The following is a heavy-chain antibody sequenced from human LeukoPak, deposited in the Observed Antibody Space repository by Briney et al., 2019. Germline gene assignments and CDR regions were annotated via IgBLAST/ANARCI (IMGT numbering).Heavy chain of an antibody. CDR2: SGGAT. V-gene: IGHV3-64D*09. D-gene: IGHD7-27*01. CDR1: GFTFSSYW. J-gene: IGHJ4*02. CDR3: IKDRTGTYSFDY. Sequence: GGSLRLSCAASGFTFSSYWMHWVRQAPGKGLEYVSTSGGATYYADSVKGRFTISRDNAKNTLYLQMSSLRAEDTAVYYCIKDRTGTYSFDYWGQGTLVTVSS.